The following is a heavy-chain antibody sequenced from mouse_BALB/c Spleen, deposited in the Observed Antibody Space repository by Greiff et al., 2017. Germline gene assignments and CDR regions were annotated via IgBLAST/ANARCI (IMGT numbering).Heavy chain of an antibody. Sequence: QVQLQQSGAELVKPGTSVKLSCKASGYNFTSYWINWVKLRPGQGLEWIGDIYPGSGSTNYNEKFKSKATLTVDTSSSTAYMQLSSLASEDSALYYCARSWGYFDYWGQGTTLTVSS. V-gene: IGHV1-55*01. CDR1: GYNFTSYW. J-gene: IGHJ2*01. CDR2: IYPGSGST. CDR3: ARSWGYFDY.